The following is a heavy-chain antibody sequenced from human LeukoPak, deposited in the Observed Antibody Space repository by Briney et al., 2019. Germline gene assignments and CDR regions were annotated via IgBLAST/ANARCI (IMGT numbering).Heavy chain of an antibody. CDR1: GFTFSTYA. CDR3: AKDAQYYYGSGTYFDY. V-gene: IGHV3-23*01. D-gene: IGHD3-10*01. J-gene: IGHJ4*02. CDR2: ISGGGGRT. Sequence: PGGSLRLSCTASGFTFSTYAMSWVRQAPGKGLEWVSVISGGGGRTYYADSVKGRFTISRDNSKNTLYLQMNSLRAEDTAVYYCAKDAQYYYGSGTYFDYWGQGTLVTVSS.